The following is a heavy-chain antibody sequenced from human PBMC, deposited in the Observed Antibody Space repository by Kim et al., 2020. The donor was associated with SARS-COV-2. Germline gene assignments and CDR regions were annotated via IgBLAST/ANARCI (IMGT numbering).Heavy chain of an antibody. D-gene: IGHD2-15*01. V-gene: IGHV3-64*02. J-gene: IGHJ2*01. Sequence: GGSLRLSCAASGFTFSSYAMHWVRQAPGKGLEYVSAISSNGGSTYYADSVKGRFTISRDNSKNTLYLQMGSLRAEDMAVYYCARGGYCSGGSCYPRYFDLWGRGTLVTVSS. CDR3: ARGGYCSGGSCYPRYFDL. CDR1: GFTFSSYA. CDR2: ISSNGGST.